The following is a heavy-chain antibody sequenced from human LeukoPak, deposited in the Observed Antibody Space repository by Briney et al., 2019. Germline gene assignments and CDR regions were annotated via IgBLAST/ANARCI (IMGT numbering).Heavy chain of an antibody. V-gene: IGHV4-59*01. D-gene: IGHD3-22*01. CDR2: IYYSGST. J-gene: IGHJ4*02. CDR1: GGSISSYY. Sequence: SETLSLTSTVSGGSISSYYWSWIRQPPGKGLEWIGYIYYSGSTNYNPSLKSRVTISVDTSKNQFSLKLSSVTAADTAVYYCAREPYDSSGYYFRYFDYWGQGTLVTVSS. CDR3: AREPYDSSGYYFRYFDY.